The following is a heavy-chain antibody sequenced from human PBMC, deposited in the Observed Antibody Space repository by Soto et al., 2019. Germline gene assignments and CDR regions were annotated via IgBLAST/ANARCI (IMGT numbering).Heavy chain of an antibody. D-gene: IGHD1-26*01. CDR1: GFTFGDYA. J-gene: IGHJ4*02. Sequence: GESLKISCTASGFTFGDYAMSWFRQAPGKGLEWVGFIRSKAYGGTTEYAASVKGRFTISRDDSKSIAYLQMNSLKTEDTAVYYCTREFSGSYPVYWGQGTLVTVSS. CDR3: TREFSGSYPVY. V-gene: IGHV3-49*03. CDR2: IRSKAYGGTT.